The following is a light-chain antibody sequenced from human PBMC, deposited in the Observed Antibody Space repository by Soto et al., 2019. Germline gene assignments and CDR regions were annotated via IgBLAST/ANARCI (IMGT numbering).Light chain of an antibody. V-gene: IGLV1-44*01. CDR1: SSNIGDNT. Sequence: QSVLTQPPSASGTPGQSVTISCSGSSSNIGDNTVNWYQQLPGTAPKLLIYSNDQRSSGVTDRFSGSKSGTSASLAISGLQSEDEADYYCAVWDDSLDGVVFGGGTKLTVL. CDR3: AVWDDSLDGVV. J-gene: IGLJ2*01. CDR2: SND.